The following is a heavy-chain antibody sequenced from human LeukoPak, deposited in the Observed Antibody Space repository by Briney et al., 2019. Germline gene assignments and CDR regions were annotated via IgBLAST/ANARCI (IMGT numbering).Heavy chain of an antibody. CDR3: ARGGVYYYTTGYPFDY. J-gene: IGHJ4*02. Sequence: GASVKVSCKASGGTFSSYAISWVRQAPGQGLEWMGWISAYNGNTNYAQKFQGRVTMTTDTSTSTAYMDLRSLTPDDTAVYYCARGGVYYYTTGYPFDYWGQGTLVTVSS. D-gene: IGHD3-9*01. V-gene: IGHV1-18*01. CDR1: GGTFSSYA. CDR2: ISAYNGNT.